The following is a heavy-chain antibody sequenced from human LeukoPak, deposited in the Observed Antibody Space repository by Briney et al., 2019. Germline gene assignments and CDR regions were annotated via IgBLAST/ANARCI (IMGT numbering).Heavy chain of an antibody. D-gene: IGHD6-13*01. Sequence: GGSLRLSCAASGFTFSSYAMSWVRQAPGKGLEWVSDINGSGGSTYYADAVKGRFAISRDNAKNSLYLQMNSLRADDTAVYYCARGRRRLAAAGATPPAPYFDYWGQGTLVTVSS. CDR2: INGSGGST. CDR3: ARGRRRLAAAGATPPAPYFDY. J-gene: IGHJ4*02. CDR1: GFTFSSYA. V-gene: IGHV3-23*01.